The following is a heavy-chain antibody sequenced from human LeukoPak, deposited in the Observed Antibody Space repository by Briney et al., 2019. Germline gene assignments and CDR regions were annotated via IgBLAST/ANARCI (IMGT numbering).Heavy chain of an antibody. Sequence: SQTLSLTCAISGDSVSSNSAAWNWIRQSPSGGLEWLGRTYYRSKWYNDYAVSVKGRITINPDTSKNQFSLQPNSVTPEDTAVYYCARDHYDSSGYYLGYWGQGTLVTVSS. CDR3: ARDHYDSSGYYLGY. V-gene: IGHV6-1*01. CDR2: TYYRSKWYN. J-gene: IGHJ4*02. CDR1: GDSVSSNSAA. D-gene: IGHD3-22*01.